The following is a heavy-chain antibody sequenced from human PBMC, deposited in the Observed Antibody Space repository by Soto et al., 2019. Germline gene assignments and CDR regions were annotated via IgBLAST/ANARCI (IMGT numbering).Heavy chain of an antibody. Sequence: QPGXSRRLSCAASGFTFRSYALHWVRQAPGKGLEWVALIWYDGSNAYYADSVKGRFTISRDNSQNTLYLQMNGLRAEDTAVYYCVSGRQPLFDYWGQGTLVTVSS. D-gene: IGHD5-18*01. V-gene: IGHV3-33*01. J-gene: IGHJ4*02. CDR3: VSGRQPLFDY. CDR1: GFTFRSYA. CDR2: IWYDGSNA.